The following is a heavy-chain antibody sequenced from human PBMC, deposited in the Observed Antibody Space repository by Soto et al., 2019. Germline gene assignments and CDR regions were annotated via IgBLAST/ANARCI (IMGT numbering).Heavy chain of an antibody. CDR1: GFTFSSYW. D-gene: IGHD7-27*01. J-gene: IGHJ3*02. CDR2: IKQDGSEK. Sequence: GGSLRLSCAASGFTFSSYWMSWVRQAPGKGLEWVANIKQDGSEKYYVDSVKGRFTISRDNAKNSLYLQMNSLRAEDTAVYYCASPRIWGSDAFDIWGQGTMVTVSS. V-gene: IGHV3-7*03. CDR3: ASPRIWGSDAFDI.